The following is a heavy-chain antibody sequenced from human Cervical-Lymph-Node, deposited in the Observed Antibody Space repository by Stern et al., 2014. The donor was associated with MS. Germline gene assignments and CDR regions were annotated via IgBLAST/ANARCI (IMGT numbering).Heavy chain of an antibody. CDR3: ARGLRVTVVRGVKFDY. CDR2: ISYSGSS. V-gene: IGHV4-59*07. D-gene: IGHD3-10*01. CDR1: GASISSFY. Sequence: VHLVESGPGLVKPSDTLSLTCTVSGASISSFYWSWIRQPPGKGLEWIGYISYSGSSNYNPSLKSRVTISVDTSKNQFSLKLSSVTAADTAVYYCARGLRVTVVRGVKFDYWGQGTLVTVSS. J-gene: IGHJ4*02.